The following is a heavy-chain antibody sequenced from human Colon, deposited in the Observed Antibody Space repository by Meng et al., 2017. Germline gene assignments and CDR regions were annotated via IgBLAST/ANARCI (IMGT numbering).Heavy chain of an antibody. J-gene: IGHJ4*02. Sequence: QLQLQGSGPGLVRPSETLSLTCTVSGGSVSSGSYYWSWIRQPPGKGLEWIGYIYYTGSTNYNPSLKSRVTISVDTSKNQFSLKLSSVTAADTAVYYCARGPLDYWGQGTLVTVSS. CDR2: IYYTGST. V-gene: IGHV4-61*01. CDR1: GGSVSSGSYY. CDR3: ARGPLDY.